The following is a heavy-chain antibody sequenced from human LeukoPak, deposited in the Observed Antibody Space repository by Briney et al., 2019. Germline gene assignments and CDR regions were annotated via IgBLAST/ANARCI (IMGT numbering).Heavy chain of an antibody. D-gene: IGHD3-16*02. Sequence: ASVTVSCKASGYTFTSYYMHWVRQAPGQGLEWMGWISAYNGNTNYAQKFQDRVTMTTDTSTSTAYMELRSLRSDDTAVYYCARGHDFVWGSYRTSFDYWGQGTLVTVSS. CDR2: ISAYNGNT. V-gene: IGHV1-18*04. CDR1: GYTFTSYY. J-gene: IGHJ4*02. CDR3: ARGHDFVWGSYRTSFDY.